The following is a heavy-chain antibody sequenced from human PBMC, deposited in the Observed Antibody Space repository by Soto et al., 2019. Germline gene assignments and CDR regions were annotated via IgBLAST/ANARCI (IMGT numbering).Heavy chain of an antibody. CDR3: ARDPPPPDY. J-gene: IGHJ4*02. CDR1: GYTFASYA. V-gene: IGHV1-18*01. Sequence: QVQLVQSGAEVKKPGASVKVSCKASGYTFASYAISWMRQAPGQGLEWMGWISAYKGNTNYAQKPQGRVTMTTDTSTSTAYRELRSLRSDDTAVYYCARDPPPPDYWGQGTLVTVSS. CDR2: ISAYKGNT.